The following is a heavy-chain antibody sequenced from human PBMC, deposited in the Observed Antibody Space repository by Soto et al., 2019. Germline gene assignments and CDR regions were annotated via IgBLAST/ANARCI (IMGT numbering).Heavy chain of an antibody. CDR3: ARGDYYGSGHPGSLDY. CDR1: GGSFSGYY. CDR2: INHSGST. D-gene: IGHD3-10*01. J-gene: IGHJ4*02. Sequence: SETLSLTCAVYGGSFSGYYWSWIRQPPVKGLEWIGEINHSGSTNYNPSLKSRVTISVDTSKNQFSLKLSSVTAADTAVYYCARGDYYGSGHPGSLDYWGQGTLVTVS. V-gene: IGHV4-34*01.